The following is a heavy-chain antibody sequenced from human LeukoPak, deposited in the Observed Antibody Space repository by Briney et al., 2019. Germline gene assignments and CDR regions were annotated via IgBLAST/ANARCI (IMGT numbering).Heavy chain of an antibody. D-gene: IGHD1-14*01. J-gene: IGHJ4*02. Sequence: ASVKVSCKASGYTFTGYYVYWVRQAPGQGLEWMGWINAGHGNTKYSQKFQARVTITRDTPASTAYMELRSLRSEDTAVYYCAKGAGFAEPLPDYWGQGTLVTVSS. CDR2: INAGHGNT. CDR1: GYTFTGYY. CDR3: AKGAGFAEPLPDY. V-gene: IGHV1-3*01.